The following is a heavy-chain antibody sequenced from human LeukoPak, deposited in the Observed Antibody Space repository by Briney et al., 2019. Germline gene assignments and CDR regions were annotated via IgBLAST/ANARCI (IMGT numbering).Heavy chain of an antibody. CDR1: GFAVSSNY. CDR2: ISGSGGST. Sequence: GGALRLSCGASGFAVSSNYMSWVRQAPGKGLEWVAAISGSGGSTYYADSVKGRFTISRDNSKNTLYLQMKNLRAEDTAVYYCATSRQWLVRYFDYWGQGTLATVSS. J-gene: IGHJ4*02. V-gene: IGHV3-23*01. D-gene: IGHD6-19*01. CDR3: ATSRQWLVRYFDY.